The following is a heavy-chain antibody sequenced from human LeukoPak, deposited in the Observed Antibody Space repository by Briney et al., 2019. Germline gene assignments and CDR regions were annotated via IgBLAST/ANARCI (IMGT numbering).Heavy chain of an antibody. CDR3: AKDSSSWYFGAFDI. CDR2: IYYSGST. J-gene: IGHJ3*02. Sequence: SETLPLTCTVSGGSMSSSSYYWGWIRQPPGKGLEWIGSIYYSGSTYYNPSLKSRVTISVDTSKNQFSLKLSSVTAADTAVYYCAKDSSSWYFGAFDIWGLGTLVTVSS. CDR1: GGSMSSSSYY. D-gene: IGHD6-13*01. V-gene: IGHV4-39*07.